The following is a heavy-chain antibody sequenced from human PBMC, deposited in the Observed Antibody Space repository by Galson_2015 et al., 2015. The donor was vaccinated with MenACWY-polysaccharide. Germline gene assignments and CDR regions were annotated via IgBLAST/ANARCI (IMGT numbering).Heavy chain of an antibody. CDR2: ISSYNGNT. CDR1: GYTFTSYG. V-gene: IGHV1-18*01. Sequence: QSGAEVKKPGASVKVSCKASGYTFTSYGSTWVRQAPGQGLECMGWISSYNGNTNYAQNLQGRVTFTIDTATSTAYMELRSLTSDDTAVYYCAREPERAFWSGFYHDAFDVSGQGTMLRVSS. J-gene: IGHJ3*01. CDR3: AREPERAFWSGFYHDAFDV. D-gene: IGHD3-3*01.